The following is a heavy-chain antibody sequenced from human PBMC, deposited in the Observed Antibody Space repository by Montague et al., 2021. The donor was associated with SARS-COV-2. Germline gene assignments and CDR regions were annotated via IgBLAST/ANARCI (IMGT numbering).Heavy chain of an antibody. CDR2: IFYSGST. J-gene: IGHJ5*02. Sequence: SETLSLTCTVSGGSISSYYRSWIRQPPGKGLEWIGYIFYSGSTNYNPSLKSRVTISVDTSKKQFSLNLSSVTAADTAVYYCAGGGNSVWFAPWGQGTLVTVSS. D-gene: IGHD4-23*01. CDR3: AGGGNSVWFAP. CDR1: GGSISSYY. V-gene: IGHV4-59*01.